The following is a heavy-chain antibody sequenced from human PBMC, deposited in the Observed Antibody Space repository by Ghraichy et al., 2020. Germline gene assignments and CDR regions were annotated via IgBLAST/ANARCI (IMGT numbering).Heavy chain of an antibody. D-gene: IGHD3-22*01. CDR2: IKQDGSEK. V-gene: IGHV3-7*01. J-gene: IGHJ6*02. CDR3: ARLQTYYYDSSGYSVASYYYYGMDV. Sequence: GGSLRLSCAASGFTFSSYWMSWVRQAPGQGLEWVANIKQDGSEKYYVDSVKGRFTISRDNAKNSLYLQMNSLRAEDTAVYYCARLQTYYYDSSGYSVASYYYYGMDVWGQGTTVTVSS. CDR1: GFTFSSYW.